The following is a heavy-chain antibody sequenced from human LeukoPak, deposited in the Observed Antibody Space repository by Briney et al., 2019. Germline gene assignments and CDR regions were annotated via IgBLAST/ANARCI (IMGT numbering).Heavy chain of an antibody. D-gene: IGHD3-10*01. CDR1: GGSFSGYY. CDR2: INHSGST. CDR3: ASGPRSGVRGVPRYFDL. Sequence: ASETLSLTCAVYGGSFSGYYWSWIRQPPGKGLEWIGEINHSGSTNYNPSLKSRVTISVDTSKNQFSLKLSSVTAADTAVYYCASGPRSGVRGVPRYFDLWGRGTLVTVSS. V-gene: IGHV4-34*01. J-gene: IGHJ2*01.